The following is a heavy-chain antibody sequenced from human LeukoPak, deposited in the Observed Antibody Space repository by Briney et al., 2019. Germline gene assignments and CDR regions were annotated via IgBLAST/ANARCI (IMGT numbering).Heavy chain of an antibody. V-gene: IGHV3-30*02. Sequence: PGGSLRLSCAASGFTFSSYGMHWVRQAPGKGLEWVAFIRSDGSNKYYADSVKGRFTISRDNSKNTLYLQMNSLRAEDTAVYYCAKDMGQYDFWSGQNYYYYMDVWGKGTTVTVSS. CDR3: AKDMGQYDFWSGQNYYYYMDV. CDR1: GFTFSSYG. D-gene: IGHD3-3*01. CDR2: IRSDGSNK. J-gene: IGHJ6*03.